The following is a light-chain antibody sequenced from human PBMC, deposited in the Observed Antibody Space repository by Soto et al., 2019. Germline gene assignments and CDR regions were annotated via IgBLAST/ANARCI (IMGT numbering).Light chain of an antibody. CDR1: SSNIGAGYD. CDR2: GNN. V-gene: IGLV1-40*01. Sequence: QSALTQPPSVSGAPGQRVTISCTGSSSNIGAGYDVHWYQQLPGTAPKLLIYGNNNRPSGVPDRFSGSKSGTSASLAITGLQAEDEADYYCQSYDTSLSGYVIFGRGTKLTVL. J-gene: IGLJ2*01. CDR3: QSYDTSLSGYVI.